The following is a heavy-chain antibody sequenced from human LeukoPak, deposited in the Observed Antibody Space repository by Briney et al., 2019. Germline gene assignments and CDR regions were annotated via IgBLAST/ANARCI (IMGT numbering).Heavy chain of an antibody. V-gene: IGHV4-34*01. Sequence: PSENLALTCAVYGRSFSGYFWSWIRQHPGKGLEWIGELNHSGSTNYNPSLKSRVTISVDTSKNQFSLKLSSVTAADTAVYYCARGYCSSTSCSYYGMDVWGQGTTVTVSS. J-gene: IGHJ6*02. CDR1: GRSFSGYF. CDR3: ARGYCSSTSCSYYGMDV. CDR2: LNHSGST. D-gene: IGHD2-2*01.